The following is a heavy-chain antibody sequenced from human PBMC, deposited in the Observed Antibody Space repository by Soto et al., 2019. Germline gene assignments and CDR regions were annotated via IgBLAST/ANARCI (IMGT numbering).Heavy chain of an antibody. CDR3: AKNHLGKPFYCFYNMDA. CDR2: ISSDGNNK. J-gene: IGHJ6*02. CDR1: GFAFGDYG. D-gene: IGHD6-13*01. Sequence: QVQLEESGGGVVQPGRSLRLSCAASGFAFGDYGMHWVRQAPGKGLELVAIISSDGNNKYYADSVKGRFTISRDNSQNTLFLQMNSLRADDTVLYYCAKNHLGKPFYCFYNMDAWCQGTTVTVSS. V-gene: IGHV3-30*18.